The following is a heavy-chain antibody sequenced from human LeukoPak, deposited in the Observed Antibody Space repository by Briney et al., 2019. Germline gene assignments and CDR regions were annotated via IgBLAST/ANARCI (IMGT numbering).Heavy chain of an antibody. CDR2: ISSSSSYT. J-gene: IGHJ4*02. Sequence: GGSLRLSCAASGFTFSDYYMSWIRQAPGKGLEWVSYISSSSSYTNYADSVKGRFTISRDNAKNSLYLRMNSLRAEDTAVYYCARDPAMVGGDYFDYWGQGTLVTVSS. CDR1: GFTFSDYY. D-gene: IGHD5-18*01. CDR3: ARDPAMVGGDYFDY. V-gene: IGHV3-11*06.